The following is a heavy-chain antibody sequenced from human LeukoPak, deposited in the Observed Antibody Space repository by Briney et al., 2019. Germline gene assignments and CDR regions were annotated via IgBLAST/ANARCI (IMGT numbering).Heavy chain of an antibody. V-gene: IGHV4-38-2*02. CDR2: IYHSGST. CDR1: GYSINNGYY. D-gene: IGHD6-13*01. J-gene: IGHJ4*02. Sequence: PSETLSLTCTVSGYSINNGYYWGWIRQPPGKGLEWIGSIYHSGSTYYKASLKSRVTISVDTSKNQFSLELSAVTAADTAVYYCARAFYSSSWYHKEDFFDYWGQGTPVTVSS. CDR3: ARAFYSSSWYHKEDFFDY.